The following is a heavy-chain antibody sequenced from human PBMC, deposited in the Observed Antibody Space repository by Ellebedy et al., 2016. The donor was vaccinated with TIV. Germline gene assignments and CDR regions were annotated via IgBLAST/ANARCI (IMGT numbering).Heavy chain of an antibody. D-gene: IGHD6-19*01. J-gene: IGHJ5*02. V-gene: IGHV4-59*08. Sequence: SETLSLXXTVSGGSISSYYWSWIRQPPGKGLEWIGYIYYSGSTNYNPSLKSRVTISVDTSKNQFSLKLSSVTAADTAVYYCALVGSGWYNSLYNWFDPWGQGTLVTVSS. CDR2: IYYSGST. CDR1: GGSISSYY. CDR3: ALVGSGWYNSLYNWFDP.